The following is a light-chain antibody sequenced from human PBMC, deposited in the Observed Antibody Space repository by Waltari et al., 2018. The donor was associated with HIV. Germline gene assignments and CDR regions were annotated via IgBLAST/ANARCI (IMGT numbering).Light chain of an antibody. CDR2: GKK. Sequence: QSVLTQPPSVSGAPGQRVTISCTGSSSNIAAAYHVPRYPHLPGTAPKPLAFGKKTRPAGVPDRFSGSKSCTSASLAITGLQAEDEADYYCQSYDSSLRGYVFGTGTKVTVL. CDR3: QSYDSSLRGYV. V-gene: IGLV1-40*01. CDR1: SSNIAAAYH. J-gene: IGLJ1*01.